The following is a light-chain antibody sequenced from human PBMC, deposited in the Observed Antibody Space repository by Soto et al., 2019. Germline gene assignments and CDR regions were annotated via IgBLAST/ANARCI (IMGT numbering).Light chain of an antibody. CDR2: AAS. V-gene: IGKV1-9*01. J-gene: IGKJ3*01. CDR1: QGISSY. CDR3: QQLNSYPLS. Sequence: DIQLTQSPSFLSASVGDRVTITCRASQGISSYLAWYQQKPEKAPKLLIYAASTLQSGFPSRFSVSGSGTEFTLTISSLQPEDFATDYCQQLNSYPLSFGPGTKVDIK.